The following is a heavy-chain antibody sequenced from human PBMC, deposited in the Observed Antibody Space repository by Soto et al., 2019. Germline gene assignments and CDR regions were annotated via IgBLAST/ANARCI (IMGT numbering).Heavy chain of an antibody. J-gene: IGHJ4*02. D-gene: IGHD3-22*01. CDR3: AKDLRYYYDSSGYD. CDR2: ISGSGGST. Sequence: GGSLRLSCAASGFTFSSYAMSWVRQAPGKGLEWVSAISGSGGSTYYADSVKGRFTISRDNSKNTLYLQMNSLRAEDTAVYYCAKDLRYYYDSSGYDWGQGTLVTVSS. V-gene: IGHV3-23*01. CDR1: GFTFSSYA.